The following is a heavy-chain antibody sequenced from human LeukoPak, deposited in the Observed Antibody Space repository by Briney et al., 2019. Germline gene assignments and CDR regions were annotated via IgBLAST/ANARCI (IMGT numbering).Heavy chain of an antibody. CDR1: VFTFSRYS. CDR3: ARGGSYGRNWFDP. V-gene: IGHV3-21*01. D-gene: IGHD5-18*01. Sequence: LRLYCAASVFTFSRYSMNWVRHAPGKGLGWVSSISSSSSYIYYADSVKGRFTISRDNAKNSLYLQMNSLRAEDTAVYYCARGGSYGRNWFDPWGQGTLVTVSS. J-gene: IGHJ5*02. CDR2: ISSSSSYI.